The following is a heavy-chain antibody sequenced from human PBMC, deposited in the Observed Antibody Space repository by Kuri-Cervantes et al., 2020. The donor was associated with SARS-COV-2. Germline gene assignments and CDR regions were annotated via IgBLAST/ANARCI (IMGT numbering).Heavy chain of an antibody. Sequence: GGSLRLSCAASGFTFSSYGMHWVRQAPGKGLEWVAFIRYDGSNKYYADSVKGRFTISGDNSKNTLYLQMNSLRVEDTAVCYCAKVGVATLSGDRHPVGYWGQGTLVTVSS. D-gene: IGHD3-3*01. CDR2: IRYDGSNK. J-gene: IGHJ4*02. CDR1: GFTFSSYG. V-gene: IGHV3-30*02. CDR3: AKVGVATLSGDRHPVGY.